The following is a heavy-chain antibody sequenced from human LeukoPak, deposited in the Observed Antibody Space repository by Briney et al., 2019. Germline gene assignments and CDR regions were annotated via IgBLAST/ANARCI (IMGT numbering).Heavy chain of an antibody. D-gene: IGHD5-18*01. Sequence: SETLSLTCTASGGSISSYYWSWIRQPPGKGLEWIGYIYYSGSTNYNPSLKSRVTISVDTSKNQFSLKLSCVTAADTAVYYCARVGDTAMVPYYFDYWGQGTLVTVSS. J-gene: IGHJ4*02. CDR2: IYYSGST. CDR1: GGSISSYY. V-gene: IGHV4-59*01. CDR3: ARVGDTAMVPYYFDY.